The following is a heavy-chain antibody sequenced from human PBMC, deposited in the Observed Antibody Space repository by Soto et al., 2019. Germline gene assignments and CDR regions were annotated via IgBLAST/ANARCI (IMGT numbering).Heavy chain of an antibody. CDR1: GGPINSPDYY. Sequence: QVQLQESGPGLVKPSQTLSLTCNVSGGPINSPDYYWSWLRQSPGKGLEWIGYLYFNGGTQYNPSLRTPVSMSLDTSKKHSSLKMRSVTAADTAVYYCARGISKYSSWYEPHTWFDAWGQGALVTVSS. CDR3: ARGISKYSSWYEPHTWFDA. D-gene: IGHD6-13*01. V-gene: IGHV4-30-4*01. CDR2: LYFNGGT. J-gene: IGHJ5*02.